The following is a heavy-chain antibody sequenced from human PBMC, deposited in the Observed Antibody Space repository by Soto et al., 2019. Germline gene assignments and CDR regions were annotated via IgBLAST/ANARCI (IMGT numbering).Heavy chain of an antibody. CDR3: ARGSIVAVPAALSSYHDYTNYRFDS. CDR1: GGSFSDFA. J-gene: IGHJ4*02. Sequence: QVQLAQSGAEMTKPGSSVKVSCRASGGSFSDFAFSWVRQAPGQGLEWMGGVIPMFAATKYAQRVQDRVTITADESTNTVYLALNSLTSEDTAIYYCARGSIVAVPAALSSYHDYTNYRFDSWGQGTLVTVSS. D-gene: IGHD2-15*01. CDR2: VIPMFAAT. V-gene: IGHV1-69*01.